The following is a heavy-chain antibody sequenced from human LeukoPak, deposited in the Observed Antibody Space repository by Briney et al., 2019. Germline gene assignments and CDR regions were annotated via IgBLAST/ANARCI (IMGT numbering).Heavy chain of an antibody. D-gene: IGHD5-18*01. CDR1: GYSISSGYY. CDR3: ARDEGYSYGYSSSDD. V-gene: IGHV4-38-2*02. CDR2: IYHSGST. Sequence: PSETLSLTCTVSGYSISSGYYWGWIRQPPGKGLEWIGSIYHSGSTYYNPSLKSRVTISVDTSKNQFSLKLSSVTAADTAVYYCARDEGYSYGYSSSDDWGREPWSPSPQ. J-gene: IGHJ4*02.